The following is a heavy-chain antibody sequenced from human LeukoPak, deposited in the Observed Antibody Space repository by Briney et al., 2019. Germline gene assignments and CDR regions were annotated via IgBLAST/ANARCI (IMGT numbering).Heavy chain of an antibody. D-gene: IGHD5-24*01. CDR3: ARWRWLQSEFDY. V-gene: IGHV3-7*01. J-gene: IGHJ4*02. Sequence: GGSLRLSCAASGFTFSSHLMSWVRQAPGKGLEWVASIHQDGTERDYVDSVKGRFTISGDSAKNSLYLQMNSLRAEDTAVYYCARWRWLQSEFDYWGQGTLVTVSS. CDR1: GFTFSSHL. CDR2: IHQDGTER.